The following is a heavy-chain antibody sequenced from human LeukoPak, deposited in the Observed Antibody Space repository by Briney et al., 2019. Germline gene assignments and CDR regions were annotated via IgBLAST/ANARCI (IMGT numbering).Heavy chain of an antibody. CDR2: ITTSGGST. J-gene: IGHJ6*02. D-gene: IGHD1-14*01. CDR1: GFTFSSYA. Sequence: GGSLRLSCAASGFTFSSYAMHWVRQAPGMGLEWVSGITTSGGSTYYADSVKGRFTISRDNSKNTLNLQMNSLRAEDTAVYYCARDTNNGLDVWGRGTTVTVSS. V-gene: IGHV3-23*01. CDR3: ARDTNNGLDV.